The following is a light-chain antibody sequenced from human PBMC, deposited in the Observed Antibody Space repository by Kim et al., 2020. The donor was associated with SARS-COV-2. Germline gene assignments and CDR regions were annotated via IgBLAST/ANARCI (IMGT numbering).Light chain of an antibody. V-gene: IGKV1-27*01. CDR1: QGISVD. CDR2: AAS. J-gene: IGKJ1*01. Sequence: DIQMSQSPSSLSASVGDRVTISCRASQGISVDLDWYQQKPGKVPKLLVYAASTLHSGVPSRFSGTGSGTDFTLTISSLQPEDVATYFSQKYFNAPRTFGPGTTVYIK. CDR3: QKYFNAPRT.